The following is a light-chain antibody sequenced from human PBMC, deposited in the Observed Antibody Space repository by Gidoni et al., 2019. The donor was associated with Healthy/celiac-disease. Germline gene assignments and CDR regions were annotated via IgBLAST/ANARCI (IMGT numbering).Light chain of an antibody. CDR1: QSVSSSY. CDR2: GAS. Sequence: EIVLTQSPGTMSLSPGERATLSCRASQSVSSSYLASYQQKPGQAPRLLIYGASSRATGIPDRFSGSGSGTDFTRTISRLEPEDFAVYYCQQYGSSPRLTCGGXTKVEIK. CDR3: QQYGSSPRLT. J-gene: IGKJ4*01. V-gene: IGKV3-20*01.